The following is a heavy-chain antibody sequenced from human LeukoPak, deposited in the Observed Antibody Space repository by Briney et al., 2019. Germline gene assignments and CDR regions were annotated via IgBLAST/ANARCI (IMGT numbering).Heavy chain of an antibody. J-gene: IGHJ4*02. Sequence: ASVKVSCKASGGTFSSYAISWVRQAPGQGLEWMGGIIPIFGTANYAQKFQGRVTITADKSTSTAYMELSSLRSEDTAVYYCARASSSSGLIDYWGQGTLVTVSS. CDR1: GGTFSSYA. CDR2: IIPIFGTA. D-gene: IGHD3-22*01. CDR3: ARASSSSGLIDY. V-gene: IGHV1-69*06.